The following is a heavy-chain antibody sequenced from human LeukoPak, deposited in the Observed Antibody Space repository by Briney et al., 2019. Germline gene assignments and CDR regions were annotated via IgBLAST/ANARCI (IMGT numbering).Heavy chain of an antibody. V-gene: IGHV4-4*02. J-gene: IGHJ2*01. CDR1: GASISSTNW. Sequence: SETVSLTCADSGASISSTNWWSWVRQPPGKGLEWIGEIYHSGSTNYNPSLKSRVTISVDKSKNQFSLKLSSVTAADTAVYYCARGGRGPGDYFDLWGRGTLVTVSS. CDR2: IYHSGST. D-gene: IGHD2-15*01. CDR3: ARGGRGPGDYFDL.